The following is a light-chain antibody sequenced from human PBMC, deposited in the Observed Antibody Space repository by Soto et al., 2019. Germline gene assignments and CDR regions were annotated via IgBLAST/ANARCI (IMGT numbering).Light chain of an antibody. J-gene: IGKJ4*01. CDR1: QSVSSSY. CDR3: QQYGSSPSLT. Sequence: EIGVTQSPGTLSLSPGERATLSCMASQSVSSSYLAWYQQKPGQAPRLLICGASSRATGIADRFTGSGSGTDFTLTISRLEAEDFAVYYCQQYGSSPSLTFGGGTKVEIK. V-gene: IGKV3-20*01. CDR2: GAS.